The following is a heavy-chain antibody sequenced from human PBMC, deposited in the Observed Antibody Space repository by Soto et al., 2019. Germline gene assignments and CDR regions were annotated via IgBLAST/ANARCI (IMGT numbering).Heavy chain of an antibody. Sequence: GASVKVSCKASGYTFTSYDINWMRQATGQGLEWMGWMNPNSGNTGYAQKFQGRVTMTRNTSISTAYMELSSLRSEDTAVYYCARGRVVPAAITETPYYYYYMDVWAKGTTVTVSS. V-gene: IGHV1-8*01. CDR1: GYTFTSYD. D-gene: IGHD2-2*01. J-gene: IGHJ6*03. CDR2: MNPNSGNT. CDR3: ARGRVVPAAITETPYYYYYMDV.